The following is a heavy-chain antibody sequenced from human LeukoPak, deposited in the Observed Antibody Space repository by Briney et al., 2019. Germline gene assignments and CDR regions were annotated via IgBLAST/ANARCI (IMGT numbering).Heavy chain of an antibody. CDR1: GGSLWSFY. CDR3: VGDRGLGRGFDP. J-gene: IGHJ5*02. CDR2: LYNSGST. V-gene: IGHV4-4*07. D-gene: IGHD3-16*01. Sequence: PSETLSLTCTVSGGSLWSFYWSWVRQPAGKGLEWIGRLYNSGSTNYSPSLKSRVIMSFDPSKNQFSLKLNSVTAADTAFYYCVGDRGLGRGFDPWGQGTMVTVSS.